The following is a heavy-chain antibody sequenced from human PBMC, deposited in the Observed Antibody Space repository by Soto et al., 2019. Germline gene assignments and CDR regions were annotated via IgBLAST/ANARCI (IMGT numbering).Heavy chain of an antibody. J-gene: IGHJ5*02. CDR3: ARSGVFGIVITSHWFDP. CDR2: IYSSGST. V-gene: IGHV4-31*03. Sequence: PSETLSLTCTVSGGSVSSGAYYWSWIRQQPGKGLEWFGYIYSSGSTYYNPSLKSRLTFSLDTSNNQFSMRLSSVTAADTAVYYCARSGVFGIVITSHWFDPWGQGTLVTVS. D-gene: IGHD3-3*01. CDR1: GGSVSSGAYY.